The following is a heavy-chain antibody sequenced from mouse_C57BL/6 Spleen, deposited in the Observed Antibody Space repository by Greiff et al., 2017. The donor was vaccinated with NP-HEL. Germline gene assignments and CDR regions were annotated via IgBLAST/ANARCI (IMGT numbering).Heavy chain of an antibody. Sequence: QVQLKESGPGLVAPSQSLSITCTVSGFSLTSYGVSWVRQPPGKGLEWLGVIWGDGRQNYSSALISRLGISKDNSKSQVFLKLISLHTDDTATYSCAKFYYSIYFGYWGQGTTLTVSS. V-gene: IGHV2-3*01. CDR3: AKFYYSIYFGY. CDR1: GFSLTSYG. D-gene: IGHD2-5*01. CDR2: IWGDGRQ. J-gene: IGHJ2*01.